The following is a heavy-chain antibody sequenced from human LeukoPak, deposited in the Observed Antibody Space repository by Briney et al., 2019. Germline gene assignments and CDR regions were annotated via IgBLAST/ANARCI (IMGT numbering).Heavy chain of an antibody. V-gene: IGHV3-53*01. CDR1: GFTVSSNS. CDR3: ARLSITMIVVVITHDAFDI. CDR2: IYSGTI. D-gene: IGHD3-22*01. J-gene: IGHJ3*02. Sequence: PGGSLRLSCTVSGFTVSSNSMSWVRQAPGKGLEWVSFIYSGTIHYSDSVKGRFTISRDNAKNSLYLQMNSLRAEDTALYYCARLSITMIVVVITHDAFDIWGQGTMVTVSS.